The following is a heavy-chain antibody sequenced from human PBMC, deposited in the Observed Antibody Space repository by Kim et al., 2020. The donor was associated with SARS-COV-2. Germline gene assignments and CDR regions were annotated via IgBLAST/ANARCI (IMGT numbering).Heavy chain of an antibody. V-gene: IGHV4-30-2*01. CDR3: ARGGSPQSGPDY. CDR2: IYYSGET. J-gene: IGHJ4*02. CDR1: GDSISSGYYS. D-gene: IGHD2-15*01. Sequence: SETLSLTCAVSGDSISSGYYSWCWIRQPPGKGLEWIGYIYYSGETYYSPSLKSRVTISVDRSKSQVSLKLRFVTAADTAVYYCARGGSPQSGPDYWGQGT.